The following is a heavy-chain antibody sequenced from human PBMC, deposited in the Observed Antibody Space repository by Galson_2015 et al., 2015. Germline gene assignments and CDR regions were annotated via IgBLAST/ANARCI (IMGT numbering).Heavy chain of an antibody. CDR1: GFTFSSYA. V-gene: IGHV3-30-3*01. CDR2: ISYDGSNK. CDR3: ARSIVGATTEGLDY. Sequence: SLRLSCAASGFTFSSYAMHWVRQAPGKGLEWVAVISYDGSNKYYADSVKGRFIISRDNSKNTLYLQMNSLRAEDTAVYYCARSIVGATTEGLDYWGQGTLVTVSS. D-gene: IGHD1-26*01. J-gene: IGHJ4*02.